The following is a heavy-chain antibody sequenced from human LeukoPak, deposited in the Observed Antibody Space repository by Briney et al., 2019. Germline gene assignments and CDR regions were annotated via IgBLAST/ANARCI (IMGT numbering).Heavy chain of an antibody. V-gene: IGHV4-59*13. CDR2: IFYTGRT. CDR3: ARGYYDFWSGYYAAGGFDP. D-gene: IGHD3-3*01. CDR1: GDSISRYY. Sequence: PSETLSLTCTVSGDSISRYYWSWIRQAPGKGLEWIGYIFYTGRTNYNPSLKSRVTISVDTSKNQFSLKLSSVTAADTAVYYCARGYYDFWSGYYAAGGFDPWGQGTLVTVSS. J-gene: IGHJ5*02.